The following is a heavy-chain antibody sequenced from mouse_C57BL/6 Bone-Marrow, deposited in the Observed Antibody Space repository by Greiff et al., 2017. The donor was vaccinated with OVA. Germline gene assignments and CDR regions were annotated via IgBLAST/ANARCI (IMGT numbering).Heavy chain of an antibody. CDR3: AREDYYGSRYFDV. J-gene: IGHJ1*03. CDR1: GFTFSSYA. Sequence: DVKVEESGGGLVKPGGSLKLSCAASGFTFSSYAMSWVRQTPEKRLEWVATISDGGSYTYYPDNVKGRFTISRDNAKNNLYLQMSHLKSEDTAMYYCAREDYYGSRYFDVWGTGTTVTVSS. CDR2: ISDGGSYT. V-gene: IGHV5-4*01. D-gene: IGHD1-1*01.